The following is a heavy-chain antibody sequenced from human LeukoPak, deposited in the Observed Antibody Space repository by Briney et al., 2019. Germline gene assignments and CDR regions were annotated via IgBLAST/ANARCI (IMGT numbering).Heavy chain of an antibody. Sequence: GASVKVSCKASGYTFTGYYMHWVRQAPGQGLEWMGWINPNSGGTNYAQKFQGRVPMTRDTSISTAYMELSRLRSDDTAVYYCARRYSSGWYYFDYWGQGTLVTVSS. CDR1: GYTFTGYY. V-gene: IGHV1-2*02. CDR2: INPNSGGT. J-gene: IGHJ4*02. CDR3: ARRYSSGWYYFDY. D-gene: IGHD6-19*01.